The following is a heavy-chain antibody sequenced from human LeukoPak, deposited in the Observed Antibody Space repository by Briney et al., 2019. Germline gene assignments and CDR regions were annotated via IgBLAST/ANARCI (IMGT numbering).Heavy chain of an antibody. V-gene: IGHV3-30-3*01. CDR1: GLTFSTSA. J-gene: IGHJ4*02. CDR3: ARVSCAGGSCYSDY. Sequence: PGGSLRLSCAASGLTFSTSAMHWVRQAPGKGLEWVAVILYDGSNKYYADSVRGRFTISRDNSKNTLYLQMNSLRAEDTAVYYCARVSCAGGSCYSDYWGQGTLLTVFS. D-gene: IGHD2-15*01. CDR2: ILYDGSNK.